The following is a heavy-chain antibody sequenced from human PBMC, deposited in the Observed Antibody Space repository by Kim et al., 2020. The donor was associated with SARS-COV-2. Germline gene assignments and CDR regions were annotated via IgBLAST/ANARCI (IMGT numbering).Heavy chain of an antibody. CDR2: IYYSGST. V-gene: IGHV4-39*07. Sequence: SETLSLTCTVSGGSISSSSYYWGWIRQPPGKGLEWIGSIYYSGSTYYNPSLKSRVTISVDTSKNQFSLKLSSVTAADTAVYYCARDRAASGSGSYYYYYGMDVWGQGTTVTVSS. CDR1: GGSISSSSYY. D-gene: IGHD3-10*01. CDR3: ARDRAASGSGSYYYYYGMDV. J-gene: IGHJ6*02.